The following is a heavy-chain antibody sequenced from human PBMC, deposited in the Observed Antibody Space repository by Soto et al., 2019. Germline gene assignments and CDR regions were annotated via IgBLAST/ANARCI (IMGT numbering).Heavy chain of an antibody. CDR2: IYYSGST. J-gene: IGHJ4*02. V-gene: IGHV4-59*12. CDR3: ARDFGPSVDTAIRLDFDY. CDR1: GGSISSYY. Sequence: PSETLSLTCTVSGGSISSYYWSWIRQPPGKGLERIGYIYYSGSTNYIPSLKSRVTISVDTSKNHFSLKLSSVTAADTAVYYCARDFGPSVDTAIRLDFDYWGQGTLVTVSS. D-gene: IGHD5-18*01.